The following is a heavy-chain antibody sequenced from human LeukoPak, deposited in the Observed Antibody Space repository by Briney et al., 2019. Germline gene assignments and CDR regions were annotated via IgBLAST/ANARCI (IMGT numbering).Heavy chain of an antibody. CDR2: ISYDGSNK. V-gene: IGHV3-30*04. CDR3: AREPGELYSSSWYFDY. CDR1: GFTFSSYV. D-gene: IGHD6-13*01. J-gene: IGHJ4*02. Sequence: GGSLRLSCAASGFTFSSYVMHWVRQAPGKGLEWVAVISYDGSNKYYADSVKGRFTISRDNAKNSLYLQMNSLRAEDTALYYCAREPGELYSSSWYFDYWGQGTLVTVSS.